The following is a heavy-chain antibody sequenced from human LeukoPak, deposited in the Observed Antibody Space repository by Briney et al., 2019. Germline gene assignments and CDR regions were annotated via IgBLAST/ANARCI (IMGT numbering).Heavy chain of an antibody. J-gene: IGHJ3*02. V-gene: IGHV4-59*01. CDR1: GGSISSYY. CDR2: IYYSGST. D-gene: IGHD3-22*01. CDR3: ARSLYYYDSSGYCSGAFDI. Sequence: SETLSLTCTVSGGSISSYYSSWIRQPPGKGLEWIGYIYYSGSTNYNPPLKRRVTTSVETSKHQFSLNLSSVTAADTAVYYCARSLYYYDSSGYCSGAFDIWGQGTMVTVSS.